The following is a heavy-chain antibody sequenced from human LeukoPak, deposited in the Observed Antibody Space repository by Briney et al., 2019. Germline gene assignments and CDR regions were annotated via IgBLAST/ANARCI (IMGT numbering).Heavy chain of an antibody. CDR2: INHSGST. J-gene: IGHJ1*01. D-gene: IGHD3-10*01. Sequence: PSETLSLTCAVYGGSFSGYYWSWIRQPPGKGLEWIGEINHSGSTNYNPSLKSRVTISVDTSKNQFSLKLSSVTAADTAVYYCARGVGGYYGPYFQHWGQGTLVTVSS. CDR1: GGSFSGYY. CDR3: ARGVGGYYGPYFQH. V-gene: IGHV4-34*01.